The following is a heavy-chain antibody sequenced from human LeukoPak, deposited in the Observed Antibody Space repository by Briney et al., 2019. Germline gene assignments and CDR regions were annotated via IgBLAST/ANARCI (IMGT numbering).Heavy chain of an antibody. CDR3: ARGNNRSRYSSSWYGGGQYYYYGMDV. CDR2: INSDGSST. CDR1: GFTFSSYW. V-gene: IGHV3-74*01. Sequence: PGGSLRLSCAASGFTFSSYWMHWVRQAPGKGLVWVSRINSDGSSTSYADSVKGRFTISRDNAKNTLYLQMNSLGAEDTAVYYCARGNNRSRYSSSWYGGGQYYYYGMDVWGQGTTVTVSS. D-gene: IGHD6-13*01. J-gene: IGHJ6*02.